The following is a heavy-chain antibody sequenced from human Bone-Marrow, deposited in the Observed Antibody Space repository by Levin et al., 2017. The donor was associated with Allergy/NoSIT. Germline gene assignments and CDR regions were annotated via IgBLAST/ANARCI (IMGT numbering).Heavy chain of an antibody. CDR3: ARDLTVPSITIFGVVLLENYMDV. CDR1: GGTFSSYA. J-gene: IGHJ6*03. V-gene: IGHV1-69*06. D-gene: IGHD3-3*01. Sequence: PGASVKVSCKASGGTFSSYAISWVRQAPGQGLEWMGGIIPIFGTANYAQKFQGRVTITADKSTSTAYMELSSLRSEDTAVYYCARDLTVPSITIFGVVLLENYMDVWGKGTTVTVSS. CDR2: IIPIFGTA.